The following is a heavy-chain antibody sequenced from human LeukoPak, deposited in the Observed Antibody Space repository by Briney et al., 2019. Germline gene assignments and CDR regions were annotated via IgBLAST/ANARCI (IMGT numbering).Heavy chain of an antibody. V-gene: IGHV4-59*01. CDR2: IYYSGST. CDR3: ARRAAAGWFDP. D-gene: IGHD6-13*01. Sequence: SETLSLTCTVSGGSISSYYWSWIRQPPGKGLEWIGYIYYSGSTNYNPSLKSRVTISVDTSKNQFSLKLSSVTAADTAVYYCARRAAAGWFDPWGQGTLVTVSS. J-gene: IGHJ5*02. CDR1: GGSISSYY.